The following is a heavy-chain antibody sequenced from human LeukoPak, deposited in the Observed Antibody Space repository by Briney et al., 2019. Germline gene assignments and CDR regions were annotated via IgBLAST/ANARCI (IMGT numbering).Heavy chain of an antibody. CDR1: GFSITSYA. D-gene: IGHD6-19*01. CDR3: AKVGSSGWYRDY. CDR2: ITGSGSTT. Sequence: GGSPRLSCAASGFSITSYAMSWVRQAPGKGLEWVSAITGSGSTTYYADSMKGRFTISRDNSKNTLYLQMNSLRAEDTAIYYCAKVGSSGWYRDYWGQGTLVTVSS. V-gene: IGHV3-23*01. J-gene: IGHJ4*02.